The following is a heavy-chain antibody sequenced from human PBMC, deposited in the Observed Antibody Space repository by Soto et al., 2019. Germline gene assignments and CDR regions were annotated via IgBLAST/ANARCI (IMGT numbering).Heavy chain of an antibody. CDR2: ISNSGAST. D-gene: IGHD3-3*01. Sequence: PGGSLRLSCDASRITFSSFAMSWVRQAPGKGLERVSAISNSGASTYSADSVKGRFTISRDNSKNTLYLQMNSLRAEDTAVYYCAKGPTIFGVSICYSFYYGLDVWGQGTTVTVSS. J-gene: IGHJ6*02. V-gene: IGHV3-23*01. CDR3: AKGPTIFGVSICYSFYYGLDV. CDR1: RITFSSFA.